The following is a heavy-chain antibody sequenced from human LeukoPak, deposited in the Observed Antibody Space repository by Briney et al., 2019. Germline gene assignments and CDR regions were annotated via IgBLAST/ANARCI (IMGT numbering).Heavy chain of an antibody. Sequence: GGSLRLSCAASGFTLSSYAMSWVRQAPGKGLQWVSGFGVSGDSTSYADSVRGRFTISRDNSKNTLYLQMNSLRAEDTAIYYCAKLVGNTWDYFDNWGQGTQVTVSS. D-gene: IGHD2-21*01. J-gene: IGHJ4*02. CDR1: GFTLSSYA. CDR3: AKLVGNTWDYFDN. V-gene: IGHV3-23*01. CDR2: FGVSGDST.